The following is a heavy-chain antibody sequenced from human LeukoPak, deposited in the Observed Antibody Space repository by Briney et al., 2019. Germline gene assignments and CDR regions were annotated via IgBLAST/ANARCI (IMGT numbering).Heavy chain of an antibody. Sequence: PSETLSLTCAVYGVSFRGYYWSWIRQPPGKGLEGIGYIYYSGSTNYNPSLKSRVTISVDTSKNQFSLNLSSVTAADTAVYYCARRLIRYFDWFTRDDAFDIWGQGTMVTVSS. J-gene: IGHJ3*02. CDR1: GVSFRGYY. CDR2: IYYSGST. D-gene: IGHD3-9*01. V-gene: IGHV4-59*12. CDR3: ARRLIRYFDWFTRDDAFDI.